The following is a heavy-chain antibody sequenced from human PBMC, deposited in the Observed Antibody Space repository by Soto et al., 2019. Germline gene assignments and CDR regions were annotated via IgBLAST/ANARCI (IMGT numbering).Heavy chain of an antibody. CDR2: INHSGST. V-gene: IGHV4-34*01. Sequence: PSETLSLTCAVYGGSFSGYYWSWIRQPPGKGLEWIGEINHSGSTNYNPSLKSRVTISVDTSKNQFSLKLSSVTAADTAVYYCARTYSSSWSPFDYWGQGTLVT. CDR1: GGSFSGYY. CDR3: ARTYSSSWSPFDY. D-gene: IGHD6-13*01. J-gene: IGHJ4*02.